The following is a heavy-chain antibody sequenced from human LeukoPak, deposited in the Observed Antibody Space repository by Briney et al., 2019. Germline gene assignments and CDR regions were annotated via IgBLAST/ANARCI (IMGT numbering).Heavy chain of an antibody. CDR3: ARELSGSQTFDY. Sequence: SETLSLTCTVSGGSISSGDYYWSWIRQPPGKGLEWIGYIYYSGSTYYNPSLKSRVTISVDTSKNQFSLKLSSVTAADTAVYYCARELSGSQTFDYWGQGTLVTVSS. D-gene: IGHD3-10*01. CDR1: GGSISSGDYY. J-gene: IGHJ4*02. CDR2: IYYSGST. V-gene: IGHV4-30-4*01.